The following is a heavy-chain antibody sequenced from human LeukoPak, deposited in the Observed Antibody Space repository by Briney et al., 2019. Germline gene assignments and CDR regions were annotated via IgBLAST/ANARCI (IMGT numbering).Heavy chain of an antibody. Sequence: PGGSLRLSCAASGFTFSSYSMNWVRQAPGKGLEWVSSISSSSSYIYYADSVKGRFTISRDNAKNSLYLQMNSLRAEDTAVYYCAGVYSSASISDYWGQGTLVTVSS. CDR1: GFTFSSYS. D-gene: IGHD6-13*01. V-gene: IGHV3-21*01. CDR2: ISSSSSYI. CDR3: AGVYSSASISDY. J-gene: IGHJ4*02.